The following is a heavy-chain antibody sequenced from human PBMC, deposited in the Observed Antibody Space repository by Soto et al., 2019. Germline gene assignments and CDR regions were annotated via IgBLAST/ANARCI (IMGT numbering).Heavy chain of an antibody. V-gene: IGHV5-51*01. CDR1: GYSFTTYW. D-gene: IGHD5-18*01. CDR2: IYPGDSDT. J-gene: IGHJ4*02. Sequence: VESLKISCKGSGYSFTTYWIGWVRQMPGKGLEWMGIIYPGDSDTRYSPSFQGHVTISADKSISTAYLQWSSLKASDTAMYYCARLGGYSYGPADYWGQGTLVTVSS. CDR3: ARLGGYSYGPADY.